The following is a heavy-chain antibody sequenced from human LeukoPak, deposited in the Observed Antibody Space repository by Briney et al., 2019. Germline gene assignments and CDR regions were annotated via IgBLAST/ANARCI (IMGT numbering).Heavy chain of an antibody. CDR3: ARGDYYDSSGYRTSSGYYYYYMDV. D-gene: IGHD3-22*01. CDR2: IYTSGST. V-gene: IGHV4-4*07. Sequence: ETLSLTCTVSGGSISSYYWSWIRQPAGKGLEWIGRIYTSGSTNYNPSLKSRVTISVDTSKNQFSLKLSSVTAADTAVYYCARGDYYDSSGYRTSSGYYYYYMDVWGKGTTVTVSS. CDR1: GGSISSYY. J-gene: IGHJ6*03.